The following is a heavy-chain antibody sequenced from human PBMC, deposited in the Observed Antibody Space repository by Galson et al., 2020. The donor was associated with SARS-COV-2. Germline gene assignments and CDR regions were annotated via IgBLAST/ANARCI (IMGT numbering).Heavy chain of an antibody. CDR3: ARSYDDFATWFDP. Sequence: ASVKVSCKASGYTFTNYEINWVRQAPGQGLEWMGWMNPNSGNTGYAQKFQGRVTMTRTTSISTAYMELNSLTSEDTAVYYCARSYDDFATWFDPWGQGTWSPSPQ. D-gene: IGHD4-17*01. CDR1: GYTFTNYE. CDR2: MNPNSGNT. J-gene: IGHJ5*02. V-gene: IGHV1-8*01.